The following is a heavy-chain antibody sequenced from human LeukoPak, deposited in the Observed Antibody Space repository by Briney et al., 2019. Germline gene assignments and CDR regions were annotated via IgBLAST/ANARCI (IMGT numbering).Heavy chain of an antibody. D-gene: IGHD1-26*01. CDR1: GFTFSSYA. Sequence: GRSLRLSCAASGFTFSSYAMSWVRQAPGKGLGRVSAISVSRSSTYYADSVKGRFIISRDNSKNTLYLQMNSLRAEDTAVYYCAKRRGGSYYDAFDIWGQGAMVTVSS. CDR3: AKRRGGSYYDAFDI. CDR2: ISVSRSST. J-gene: IGHJ3*02. V-gene: IGHV3-23*01.